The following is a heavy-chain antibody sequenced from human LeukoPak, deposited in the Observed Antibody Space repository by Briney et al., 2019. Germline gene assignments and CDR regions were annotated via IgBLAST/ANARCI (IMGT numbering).Heavy chain of an antibody. CDR3: ATPLDLDYGGNTPSYYYYMDV. V-gene: IGHV1-69*13. CDR2: IIPIFGTA. Sequence: GASVTVSCKASGGTFSSYAISWVRQAPGQGLAWMGGIIPIFGTANYAQKFQGRVTITPDEATSTAYMELSSLRSEYTAVYYWATPLDLDYGGNTPSYYYYMDVWGKGTTVTVSS. CDR1: GGTFSSYA. D-gene: IGHD4-23*01. J-gene: IGHJ6*03.